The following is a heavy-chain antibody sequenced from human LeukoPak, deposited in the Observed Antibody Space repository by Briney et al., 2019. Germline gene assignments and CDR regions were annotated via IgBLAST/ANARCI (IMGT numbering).Heavy chain of an antibody. CDR2: IYYSGST. D-gene: IGHD4-23*01. CDR1: GGSISSYY. CDR3: SREGSHDYGGLEY. J-gene: IGHJ4*02. Sequence: SETLSLTCTVSGGSISSYYWSWIRQPPGKGLEWIGSIYYSGSTYYNPSLKSRVTISVDTSRDQFSLKLSSVTAADTAVYYCSREGSHDYGGLEYWGQGILVTVSS. V-gene: IGHV4-59*12.